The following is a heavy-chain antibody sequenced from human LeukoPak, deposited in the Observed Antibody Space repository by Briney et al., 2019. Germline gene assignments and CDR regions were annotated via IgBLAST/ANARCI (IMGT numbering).Heavy chain of an antibody. Sequence: NASETLSLTCTVSGYSISSGYYWGWIRQPPGKGLEWIGSIYHSGSTYYNPSLKSRVTISVDTSKNQFSLKLSSVTAADTAVYYCACVPYYYDNSGYADAFDIWGQGAMVTVSS. CDR1: GYSISSGYY. V-gene: IGHV4-38-2*02. D-gene: IGHD3-22*01. J-gene: IGHJ3*02. CDR2: IYHSGST. CDR3: ACVPYYYDNSGYADAFDI.